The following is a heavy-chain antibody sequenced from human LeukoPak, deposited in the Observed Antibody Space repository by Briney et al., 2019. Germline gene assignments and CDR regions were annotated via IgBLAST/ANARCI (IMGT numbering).Heavy chain of an antibody. CDR3: VRRDTGWNYFDY. Sequence: SETLSLTCAVSGGSINSHYWGWIRQPPGKGLQWIGDIYTTGKNNYNPSLKSRVTISLDTSKSHLSLNLTSVPAADTAIYYCVRRDTGWNYFDYWGQGILVTVSS. V-gene: IGHV4-4*08. CDR1: GGSINSHY. CDR2: IYTTGKN. J-gene: IGHJ4*02. D-gene: IGHD6-19*01.